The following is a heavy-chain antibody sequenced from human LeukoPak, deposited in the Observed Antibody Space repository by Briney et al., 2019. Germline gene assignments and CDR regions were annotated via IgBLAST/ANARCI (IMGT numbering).Heavy chain of an antibody. CDR3: AREGRYYDSSGYTPLDY. J-gene: IGHJ4*02. Sequence: GGSLRLSCAASGFTVSSNYMSRVRQAPGKGLGWISVIYSGGSTYYADSVKGRFTISRDNSKNTLYLQMNSLRAEDTAVYYCAREGRYYDSSGYTPLDYWGQGTLVTVSS. D-gene: IGHD3-22*01. CDR2: IYSGGST. CDR1: GFTVSSNY. V-gene: IGHV3-66*01.